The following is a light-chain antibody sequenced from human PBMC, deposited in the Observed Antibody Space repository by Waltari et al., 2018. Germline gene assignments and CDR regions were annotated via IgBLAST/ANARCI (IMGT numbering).Light chain of an antibody. CDR1: SLRSYY. V-gene: IGLV3-19*01. Sequence: TQDPAVSVAMGPTVRITCQGDSLRSYYASWYQQRPGQAPILVMYDKNSRPSGVPDRFSGSSSDDTASLTITGAQAEDEAYYYCHSRDASGSGGAFGGGTKLTVL. CDR3: HSRDASGSGGA. J-gene: IGLJ2*01. CDR2: DKN.